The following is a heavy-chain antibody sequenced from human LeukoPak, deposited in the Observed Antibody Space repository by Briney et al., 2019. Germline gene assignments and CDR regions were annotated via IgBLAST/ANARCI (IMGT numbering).Heavy chain of an antibody. CDR1: GGSISSSIYY. D-gene: IGHD3-3*01. CDR2: IYYSGST. Sequence: SETLSLTCTVSGGSISSSIYYWGWIRQPPGKGLEWIGSIYYSGSTYYNPSLKSRVTISVDTSKNQFSLKLSSVTAAGTAVYYCARLKTRSRNYDFWSGYYTGDWYFDLWGRGTMVTVTS. J-gene: IGHJ2*01. CDR3: ARLKTRSRNYDFWSGYYTGDWYFDL. V-gene: IGHV4-39*01.